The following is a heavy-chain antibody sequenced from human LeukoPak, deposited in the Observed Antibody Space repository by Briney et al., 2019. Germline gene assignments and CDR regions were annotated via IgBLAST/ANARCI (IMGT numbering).Heavy chain of an antibody. Sequence: PSETLSLTCAVYGGSFSGYYWSWIRQPPGKGLEWIGEINHSGSTNYNPSLKSRVTISVDTSKNQFSLKLSSVTAADTAVYYCARRRQWLVGGPPFYYFDYWGQGTLVTVSS. J-gene: IGHJ4*02. CDR3: ARRRQWLVGGPPFYYFDY. D-gene: IGHD6-19*01. CDR1: GGSFSGYY. CDR2: INHSGST. V-gene: IGHV4-34*01.